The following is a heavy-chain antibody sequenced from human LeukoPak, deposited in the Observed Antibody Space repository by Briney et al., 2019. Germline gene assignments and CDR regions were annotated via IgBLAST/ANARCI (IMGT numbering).Heavy chain of an antibody. D-gene: IGHD2-2*01. CDR3: AKDRSSTTLPEDWFDP. Sequence: PGRSLRLSCAASGFTFSSYGMHWVRQAPGKGLEWVAVIWYDGSNKYYADTVKGRFTISRDNSKNTLYLQMNSLRAEDTAVYYCAKDRSSTTLPEDWFDPWGQGTLVTVSS. V-gene: IGHV3-33*06. CDR2: IWYDGSNK. CDR1: GFTFSSYG. J-gene: IGHJ5*02.